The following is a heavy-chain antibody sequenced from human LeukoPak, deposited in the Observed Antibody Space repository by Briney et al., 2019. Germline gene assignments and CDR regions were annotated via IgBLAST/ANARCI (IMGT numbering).Heavy chain of an antibody. Sequence: SETLSLTCTVSGGSISSSSYYWGWIRQPPGKGLEWIGSIYYSGSTYYNPSLKSRVTISVDTSKNQFSLKLSSVTAADTAVYYCARGHSSSSYYFDYWGQGTLVTVSS. CDR2: IYYSGST. V-gene: IGHV4-39*07. CDR3: ARGHSSSSYYFDY. J-gene: IGHJ4*02. CDR1: GGSISSSSYY. D-gene: IGHD6-6*01.